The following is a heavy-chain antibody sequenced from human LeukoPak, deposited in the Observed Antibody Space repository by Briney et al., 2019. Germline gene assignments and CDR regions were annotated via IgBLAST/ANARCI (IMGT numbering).Heavy chain of an antibody. V-gene: IGHV5-51*01. Sequence: GESLKISCKGSGYSFTSYWIGWVRQMPGKGLEWMGIIYPGDSDTRYSPSFQGQVTISADKSISTAYLQWSSLKASDTAMYYCARQRDCSGGSCYSLNWFDPWGQGTLVTVSS. CDR1: GYSFTSYW. CDR3: ARQRDCSGGSCYSLNWFDP. CDR2: IYPGDSDT. D-gene: IGHD2-15*01. J-gene: IGHJ5*02.